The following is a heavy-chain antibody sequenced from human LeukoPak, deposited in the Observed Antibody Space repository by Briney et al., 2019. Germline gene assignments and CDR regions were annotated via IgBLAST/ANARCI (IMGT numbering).Heavy chain of an antibody. D-gene: IGHD1-26*01. V-gene: IGHV3-23*01. J-gene: IGHJ5*02. CDR3: AKDMELAS. CDR2: ISSSGANA. CDR1: GFTFSSYV. Sequence: PGGSLRLSCAASGFTFSSYVMTWVRQAPGKGLEWVSLISSSGANAYYADSVKGRFTISRDNSKNTLYLQMNNLRGEDTAEYYCAKDMELASWGQGTLVTVSS.